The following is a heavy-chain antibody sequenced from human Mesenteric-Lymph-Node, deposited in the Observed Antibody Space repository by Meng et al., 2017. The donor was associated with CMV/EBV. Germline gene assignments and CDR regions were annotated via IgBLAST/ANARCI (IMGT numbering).Heavy chain of an antibody. Sequence: VQLLQGWGGRVKPSGSSFLACPVDGGCCSGYYGSCYRRQPGEGREGMGEINNSVSPNDNPSHKSRVTIPVDTSKNQFTLKLSSVTAADTAVDYSARHRRWLKSEGGFNYWGQGTLVTVSS. CDR3: ARHRRWLKSEGGFNY. CDR2: INNSVSP. V-gene: IGHV4-34*01. D-gene: IGHD4-23*01. J-gene: IGHJ4*02. CDR1: GGCCSGYY.